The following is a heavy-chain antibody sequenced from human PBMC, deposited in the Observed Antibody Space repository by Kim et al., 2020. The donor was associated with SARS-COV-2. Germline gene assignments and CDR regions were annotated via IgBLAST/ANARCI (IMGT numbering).Heavy chain of an antibody. CDR1: GYTFTSFG. V-gene: IGHV1-18*01. D-gene: IGHD3-9*01. CDR2: ISGYIGNT. Sequence: ASVKVSCKASGYTFTSFGISWVRQAPGQGLEWMGWISGYIGNTNYAQKLQGRVTMTTDTSTSTAYMELRSLRSDDTAVYYCARVDDILTGYYPPWYFDLWGRGTLVTVSS. CDR3: ARVDDILTGYYPPWYFDL. J-gene: IGHJ2*01.